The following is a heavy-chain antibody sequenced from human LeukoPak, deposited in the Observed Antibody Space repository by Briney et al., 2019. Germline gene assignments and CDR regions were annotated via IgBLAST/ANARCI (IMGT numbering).Heavy chain of an antibody. D-gene: IGHD6-6*01. Sequence: SETLSLTCAVYGGSFSGYYWSWIRQPPGKGLEWIGEINHSGSTNYNPSLKSRVTISVDTSKNQFSLELSSVTAADTAVYYCARVDPDSSSTLEVFDYWGQGTLVTVSS. J-gene: IGHJ4*02. CDR2: INHSGST. V-gene: IGHV4-34*01. CDR1: GGSFSGYY. CDR3: ARVDPDSSSTLEVFDY.